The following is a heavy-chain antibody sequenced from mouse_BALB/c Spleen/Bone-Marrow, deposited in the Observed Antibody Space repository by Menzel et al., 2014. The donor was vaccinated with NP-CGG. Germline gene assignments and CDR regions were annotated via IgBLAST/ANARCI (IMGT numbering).Heavy chain of an antibody. J-gene: IGHJ2*01. D-gene: IGHD1-1*01. CDR3: ARPDYYGYLNY. Sequence: ELQGVESGGGLVQPGGSLKLSCAASGFDFSRYWMSWVRQVPGKGLEWIGEINPGSRTINYSPSLKDKFIISRDNAKNTLYLRLNKVRSEDTALYYCARPDYYGYLNYWGQGTTLTVSS. V-gene: IGHV4-1*02. CDR1: GFDFSRYW. CDR2: INPGSRTI.